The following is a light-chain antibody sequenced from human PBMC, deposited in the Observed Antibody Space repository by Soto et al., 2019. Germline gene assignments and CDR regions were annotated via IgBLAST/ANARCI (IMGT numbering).Light chain of an antibody. CDR3: QSADSSGTYVV. CDR1: ALAKQY. J-gene: IGLJ2*01. V-gene: IGLV3-25*03. Sequence: SYELTQPPSVSVSPGQTASITCSGDALAKQYAYWYQQKPGQAPVMVIYKDSERSSGIPERFSGSSSGTTVTLTISGVQAEDEADYYCQSADSSGTYVVFGGGTQLTVL. CDR2: KDS.